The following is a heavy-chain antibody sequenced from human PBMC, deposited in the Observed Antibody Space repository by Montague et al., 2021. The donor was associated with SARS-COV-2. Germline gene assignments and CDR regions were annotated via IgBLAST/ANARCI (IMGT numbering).Heavy chain of an antibody. J-gene: IGHJ2*01. CDR2: ISSNGKT. V-gene: IGHV4-4*09. CDR1: GGSINDHY. Sequence: SATLSLTCTVSGGSINDHYRSWIRQSPGKGLEWIGYISSNGKTNYNPSLKSRVTLSADASRNEFSLKLDSVTAADTAVYFCARRGYYDSAGYHWHLDLWGRGMLVTVSS. D-gene: IGHD3-22*01. CDR3: ARRGYYDSAGYHWHLDL.